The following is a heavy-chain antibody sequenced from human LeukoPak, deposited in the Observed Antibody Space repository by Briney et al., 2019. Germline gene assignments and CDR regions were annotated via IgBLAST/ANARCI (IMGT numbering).Heavy chain of an antibody. V-gene: IGHV4-30-4*01. Sequence: SETLSLTCTGSGGSISSGDYYWSWIRQPPGKGLEWIGYIYYSGSTYYNPSLKSRVTISVDTSKNQFSLKLSSVTAADTAVYYCARDRITMVRGEAIFDLWGRGTLVTVSS. J-gene: IGHJ2*01. D-gene: IGHD3-10*01. CDR1: GGSISSGDYY. CDR3: ARDRITMVRGEAIFDL. CDR2: IYYSGST.